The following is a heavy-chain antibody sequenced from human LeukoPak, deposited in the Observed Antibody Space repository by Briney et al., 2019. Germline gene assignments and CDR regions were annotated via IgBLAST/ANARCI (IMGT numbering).Heavy chain of an antibody. V-gene: IGHV3-74*01. J-gene: IGHJ4*02. CDR2: IQRDGSSP. CDR1: GFSYSGYS. CDR3: SRGHYGPGY. Sequence: GGSLRLSCTASGFSYSGYSMHWVRQAPGKGLEWVSGIQRDGSSPTYADSVKGRFTISRDNAKGSVYLQMNILRAEDTAVYYCSRGHYGPGYWGQGTLVTVSS. D-gene: IGHD3-16*01.